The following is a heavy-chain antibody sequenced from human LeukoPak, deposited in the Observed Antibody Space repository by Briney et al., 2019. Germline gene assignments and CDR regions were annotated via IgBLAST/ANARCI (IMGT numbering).Heavy chain of an antibody. CDR1: GFTFSTYV. V-gene: IGHV3-23*01. CDR3: AKDVGGSGGY. J-gene: IGHJ4*02. D-gene: IGHD2-15*01. Sequence: GGSLRLSCAASGFTFSTYVMSWVRQAPGKGLEWVSALSGSGGSTFYADSVKGRFTISRDNSKNTLYLQMTSLRAEDTALYYCAKDVGGSGGYWGQGTLVTVSS. CDR2: LSGSGGST.